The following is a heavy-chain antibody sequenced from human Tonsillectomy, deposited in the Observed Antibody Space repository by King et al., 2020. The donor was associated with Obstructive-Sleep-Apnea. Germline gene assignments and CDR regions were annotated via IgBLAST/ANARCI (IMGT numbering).Heavy chain of an antibody. D-gene: IGHD3-22*01. Sequence: VQLVESGGGLVQPGGSLRLSCAASGFTFSSYSMNWVRQAPGKGLEWGSYISSSSSTIYYGDSVKGRFTISRDNAKNSLYLQMNSLRAEDTAVYYCARTYYYDSSGYSSDYWGQGTLVTVSS. CDR1: GFTFSSYS. CDR3: ARTYYYDSSGYSSDY. J-gene: IGHJ4*02. V-gene: IGHV3-48*04. CDR2: ISSSSSTI.